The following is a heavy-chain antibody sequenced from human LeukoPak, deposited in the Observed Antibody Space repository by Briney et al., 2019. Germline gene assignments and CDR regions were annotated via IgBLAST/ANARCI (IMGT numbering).Heavy chain of an antibody. CDR3: ARDRSSGWYRAFYY. D-gene: IGHD6-19*01. CDR1: GFTFSSYS. CDR2: ISSSSSYI. Sequence: PGGSLRLSCAASGFTFSSYSMNWVRQAPGKELEWVSSISSSSSYIYYADSVKGRFTISRDNAKNSLYLQMNSLRAEDTAVYYCARDRSSGWYRAFYYWGQGTLVTVSS. V-gene: IGHV3-21*01. J-gene: IGHJ4*02.